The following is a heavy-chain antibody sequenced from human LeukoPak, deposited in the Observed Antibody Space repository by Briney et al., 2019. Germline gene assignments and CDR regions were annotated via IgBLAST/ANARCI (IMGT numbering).Heavy chain of an antibody. CDR1: GGSISSGGYY. CDR2: IYYCGST. Sequence: SETLSRTCTVSGGSISSGGYYWSWIRQHPGKGLEWIGYIYYCGSTYYNPSLKSRVTISVDTSKNQFSLKLSSVTAADTAVYYCARDRGGGGWFDPWGQGTLVTVSS. CDR3: ARDRGGGGWFDP. J-gene: IGHJ5*02. D-gene: IGHD2-15*01. V-gene: IGHV4-31*03.